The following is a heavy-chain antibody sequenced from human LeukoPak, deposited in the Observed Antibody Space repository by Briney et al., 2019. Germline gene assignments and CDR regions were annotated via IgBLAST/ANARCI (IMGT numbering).Heavy chain of an antibody. CDR2: IYYSGST. CDR3: ARLWSGPLTRITMVRGVKGDAFDI. CDR1: GGSISSYY. Sequence: PSETLSLTCTVSGGSISSYYWSWIRQPPGKGLEWIGYIYYSGSTNYNPSLKGRVTISVDTSKNQFSLKLSSVTAADTAVYYCARLWSGPLTRITMVRGVKGDAFDIWGQGTMVTVSS. D-gene: IGHD3-10*01. J-gene: IGHJ3*02. V-gene: IGHV4-59*08.